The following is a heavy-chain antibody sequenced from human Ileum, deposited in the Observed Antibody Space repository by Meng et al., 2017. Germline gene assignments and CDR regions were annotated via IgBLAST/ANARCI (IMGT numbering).Heavy chain of an antibody. CDR1: GFIFTNYA. J-gene: IGHJ3*02. CDR2: ISGKADVT. D-gene: IGHD3-10*01. CDR3: AKKRNGYGSSSGAFDI. Sequence: GESLKISCAASGFIFTNYAMTWVRQAPGKGLEWVSIISGKADVTYYADSVKGRFTISRDNSKNTVYLQMNSLAVDDTAVYYCAKKRNGYGSSSGAFDIWGQGTMVTVSS. V-gene: IGHV3-23*01.